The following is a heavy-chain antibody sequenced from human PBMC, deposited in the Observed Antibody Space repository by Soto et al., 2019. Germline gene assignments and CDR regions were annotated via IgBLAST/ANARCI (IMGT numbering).Heavy chain of an antibody. CDR1: GFSIQTSYF. Sequence: TSETLSLTCGVSGFSIQTSYFWGWIRQPPGKGLEWIGLISHSGRAISHPSFASRATISLDTTNNAFSLTLKSVTAADTAVYYCARASQMVINPYYYPMDVWGQGTTVTVS. J-gene: IGHJ6*02. CDR3: ARASQMVINPYYYPMDV. V-gene: IGHV4-38-2*01. D-gene: IGHD3-22*01. CDR2: ISHSGRA.